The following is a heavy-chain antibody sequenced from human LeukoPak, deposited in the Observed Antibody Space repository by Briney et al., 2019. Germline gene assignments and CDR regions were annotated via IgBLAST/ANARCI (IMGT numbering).Heavy chain of an antibody. Sequence: PGGSLRLSCAASGFTFSSYGMNWVRQAPGKGLEWVAFIRYDGSNKYYADSVKGRFTISRDNSKNTLYLQMNSLRAEDTAVYYCAKDQLVAGPFDYWGQGTLVTVSS. CDR2: IRYDGSNK. CDR1: GFTFSSYG. J-gene: IGHJ4*02. D-gene: IGHD6-19*01. V-gene: IGHV3-30*02. CDR3: AKDQLVAGPFDY.